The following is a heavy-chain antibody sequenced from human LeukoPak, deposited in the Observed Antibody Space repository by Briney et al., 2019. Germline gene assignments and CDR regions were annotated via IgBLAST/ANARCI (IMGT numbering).Heavy chain of an antibody. J-gene: IGHJ4*02. D-gene: IGHD6-13*01. CDR3: ARDPTFGYSSS. Sequence: SETLSLTCTVSGGSISSSSYYWGWIRQPPGKGLEWIGSIYYSGSTSYNPSLKSRVTISVDTSKNQFSLKLSSVTAADTAVYYCARDPTFGYSSSWGQGTLVTVSS. CDR1: GGSISSSSYY. V-gene: IGHV4-39*07. CDR2: IYYSGST.